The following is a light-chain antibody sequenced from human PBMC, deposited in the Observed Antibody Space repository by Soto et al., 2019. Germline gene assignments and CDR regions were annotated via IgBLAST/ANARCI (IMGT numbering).Light chain of an antibody. J-gene: IGKJ4*01. CDR2: WAS. CDR3: QQYYNSPLT. CDR1: QSVLYSSNNKNY. V-gene: IGKV4-1*01. Sequence: DIVMTQSPDSLAVSLGERATINCKSSQSVLYSSNNKNYLAWYQQKPRQPPKLLIYWASTRESRVPDRFSGSGSGTDFTLTISSLQAEDVAVYYCQQYYNSPLTFGGGTKVEIK.